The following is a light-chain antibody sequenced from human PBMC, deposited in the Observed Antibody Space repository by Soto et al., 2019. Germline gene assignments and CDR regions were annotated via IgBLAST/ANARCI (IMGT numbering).Light chain of an antibody. CDR3: QQYGGSPRT. J-gene: IGKJ1*01. V-gene: IGKV3-20*01. Sequence: EIVLTQSPATLSLSPGERATLSCRASQSVSSSSLAWYQQNPGQAPRLLIYEASSRATGIPDRFSGSGSGTDFTLTISRLEPEDFAVYYCQQYGGSPRTFGQGTKVDI. CDR2: EAS. CDR1: QSVSSSS.